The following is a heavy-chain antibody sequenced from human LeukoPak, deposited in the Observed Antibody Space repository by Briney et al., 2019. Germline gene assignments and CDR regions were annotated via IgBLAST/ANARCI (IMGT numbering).Heavy chain of an antibody. CDR3: ARGGIAAAVAYNWFDP. D-gene: IGHD6-13*01. Sequence: ASVKVSCKASGYTFTSYYMHWVRQAPGQGLEWMGIINPSGGSTSYAQKFQGRVTMTRDMSTSTVYMELSSLRSEDSAVYYCARGGIAAAVAYNWFDPWGQGTLVTVSS. CDR1: GYTFTSYY. CDR2: INPSGGST. V-gene: IGHV1-46*01. J-gene: IGHJ5*02.